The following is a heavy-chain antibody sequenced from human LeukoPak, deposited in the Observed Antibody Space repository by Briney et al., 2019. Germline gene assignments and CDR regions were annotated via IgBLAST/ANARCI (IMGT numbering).Heavy chain of an antibody. Sequence: SVEVSCKASGGTFSSYAISWVRQAPGQGLEWMGRIIPILGIANYAQKFQGRVTITADKSTSTAYMELSRLRSDDTAVYYCASEGIAVAGFDYWGQGTLVTVSS. J-gene: IGHJ4*02. CDR1: GGTFSSYA. CDR2: IIPILGIA. CDR3: ASEGIAVAGFDY. V-gene: IGHV1-69*04. D-gene: IGHD6-19*01.